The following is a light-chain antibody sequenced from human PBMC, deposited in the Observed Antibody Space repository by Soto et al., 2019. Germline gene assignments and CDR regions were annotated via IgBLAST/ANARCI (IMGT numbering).Light chain of an antibody. J-gene: IGLJ2*01. CDR3: CSYTWRSTLGV. Sequence: QSALTQPASVSASPGQSITISCTGTNSDIGDYNEVSWYQQHPGKAPKLMIYDVSNRPAGVSYRFSGSNSGNTASLTISGFQAEYEDDYYCCSYTWRSTLGVFGGGTKLTVL. V-gene: IGLV2-14*03. CDR2: DVS. CDR1: NSDIGDYNE.